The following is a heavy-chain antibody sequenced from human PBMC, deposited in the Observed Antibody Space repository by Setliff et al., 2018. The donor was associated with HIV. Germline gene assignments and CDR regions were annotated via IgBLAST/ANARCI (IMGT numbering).Heavy chain of an antibody. CDR2: IVPVFRTV. CDR1: GGSFYSYA. Sequence: SVKVSCKASGGSFYSYAFTWVRQAPGQGLEWVGGIVPVFRTVNYSEKLQGRVTITADESTSTSYMELNSLTSDDTAVYYCATGPKKGVDVLPPDSWGQGTLVTVSS. D-gene: IGHD3-3*01. CDR3: ATGPKKGVDVLPPDS. J-gene: IGHJ4*02. V-gene: IGHV1-69*13.